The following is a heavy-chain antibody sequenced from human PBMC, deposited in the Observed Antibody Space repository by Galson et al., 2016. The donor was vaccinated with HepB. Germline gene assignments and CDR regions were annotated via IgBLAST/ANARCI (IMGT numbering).Heavy chain of an antibody. D-gene: IGHD3-3*01. CDR1: GGSISSGGYY. Sequence: TLSLTCTVSGGSISSGGYYWSWIRQHPGKGLEWVGFTSYSGSAHYNTSLKSRLTMSVDTSKNQLSLKLFSVTAADTAVYYCARVGRLDFWSGFYVPPFDYWGQGTLVTVSS. CDR3: ARVGRLDFWSGFYVPPFDY. V-gene: IGHV4-31*03. CDR2: TSYSGSA. J-gene: IGHJ4*02.